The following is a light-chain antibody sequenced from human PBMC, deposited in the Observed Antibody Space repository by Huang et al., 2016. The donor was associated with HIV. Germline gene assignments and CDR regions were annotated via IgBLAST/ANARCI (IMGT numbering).Light chain of an antibody. CDR1: QSINNW. Sequence: DIQMTQSPSTLSAFVGDRVTITCRASQSINNWLAWYQQKPGSTPKVLIYKTSNLEGGVPSMVSGSGSRTEFTLTINSLHPDDFATYYCQQYYRLSTFGQGTKVEIK. J-gene: IGKJ1*01. V-gene: IGKV1-5*03. CDR3: QQYYRLST. CDR2: KTS.